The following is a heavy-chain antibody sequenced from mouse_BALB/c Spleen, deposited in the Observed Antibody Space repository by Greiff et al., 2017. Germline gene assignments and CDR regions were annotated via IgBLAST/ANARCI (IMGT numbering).Heavy chain of an antibody. CDR1: GFTFSSYT. D-gene: IGHD1-1*01. CDR2: ISNGGGST. Sequence: EVKLMESGGGLVQPGGSLKLSCAASGFTFSSYTMSWVRQTPEKRLEWVAYISNGGGSTYYQDTVKGRFTISRDNAKNTLYLQMRSLKSEDTAMYYCASHIELLRRYAMDYWGQGTSVTVSS. J-gene: IGHJ4*01. V-gene: IGHV5-12-2*01. CDR3: ASHIELLRRYAMDY.